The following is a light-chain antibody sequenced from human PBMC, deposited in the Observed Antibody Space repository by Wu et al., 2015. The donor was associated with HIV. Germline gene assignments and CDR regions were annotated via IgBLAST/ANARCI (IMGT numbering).Light chain of an antibody. CDR1: QRISHW. CDR2: KTS. CDR3: QQYITLWT. J-gene: IGKJ1*01. V-gene: IGKV1-5*03. Sequence: DIQMTQSPSTLSASVGDRVTITCRASQRISHWLAWYQQKPGKAPKLLIYKTSTLESGVPSRFSGSGSGTEFTLTISSLQPDDFATYYCQQYITLWTFGRGPSWKSN.